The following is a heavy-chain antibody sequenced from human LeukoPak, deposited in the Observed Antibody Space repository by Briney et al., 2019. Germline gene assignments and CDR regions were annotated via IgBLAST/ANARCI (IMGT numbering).Heavy chain of an antibody. V-gene: IGHV3-30*04. CDR1: GFTFSSYA. Sequence: GGSLRLSCAASGFTFSSYAMHWVRQAPGKGLEWVAAISYDGSNKYYADSVKGRFTISRDNSKNTLYLQMNSLRAEDTAVYYCASPKGITVARGVITKAPFDYWGQGTLVTVSS. D-gene: IGHD3-10*01. J-gene: IGHJ4*02. CDR2: ISYDGSNK. CDR3: ASPKGITVARGVITKAPFDY.